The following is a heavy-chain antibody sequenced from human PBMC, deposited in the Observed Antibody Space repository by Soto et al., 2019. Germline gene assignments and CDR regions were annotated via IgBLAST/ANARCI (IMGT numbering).Heavy chain of an antibody. Sequence: AASVKVSCKASGGTFSSYAISWVRQAPGQGLEWMGGIIPIFGTANYAQKFQGRVTITADESTSTAYMELSSLRSEDTAVYYCARGRFLEWFTFDYWGQGTLVTVSS. D-gene: IGHD3-3*01. CDR1: GGTFSSYA. CDR3: ARGRFLEWFTFDY. J-gene: IGHJ4*02. CDR2: IIPIFGTA. V-gene: IGHV1-69*13.